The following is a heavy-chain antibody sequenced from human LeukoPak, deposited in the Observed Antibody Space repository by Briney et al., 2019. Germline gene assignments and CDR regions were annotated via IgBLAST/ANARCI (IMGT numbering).Heavy chain of an antibody. CDR2: IGPDGSSA. CDR3: ARVNVCPRCHFDY. CDR1: GFTFSSYW. J-gene: IGHJ4*02. Sequence: GGTLRLSCAASGFTFSSYWMHWVRQAPGKGLVWVSRIGPDGSSAIYADSVKGRFTISRDNAKNTLYLQMNSLRAEDTAVYYCARVNVCPRCHFDYWGQGTLVTVS. D-gene: IGHD3-16*01. V-gene: IGHV3-74*01.